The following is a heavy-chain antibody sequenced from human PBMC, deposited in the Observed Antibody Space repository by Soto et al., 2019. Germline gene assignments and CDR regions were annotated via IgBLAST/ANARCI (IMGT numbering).Heavy chain of an antibody. CDR1: GYTFTSYG. J-gene: IGHJ6*02. V-gene: IGHV1-18*01. CDR2: ISAYNGNT. Sequence: ASVKVSCKASGYTFTSYGIIWVRQAPGQGLEWMGWISAYNGNTNYAQKLQGRVTMTTDTSTSTAYMELRSLRSDDTAVYYCARERPGYFDWLLTRDLYYYYGMDVWGQGTTVTVSS. D-gene: IGHD3-9*01. CDR3: ARERPGYFDWLLTRDLYYYYGMDV.